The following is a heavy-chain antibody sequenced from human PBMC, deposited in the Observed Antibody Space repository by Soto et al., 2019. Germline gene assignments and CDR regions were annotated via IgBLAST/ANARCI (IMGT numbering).Heavy chain of an antibody. J-gene: IGHJ4*02. CDR2: IWSDGSNE. V-gene: IGHV3-33*01. CDR3: AREPRSYDYIWGRQNDY. D-gene: IGHD3-16*01. CDR1: GFTFSSYG. Sequence: QVQLVESRGGVVQPGRSLRLSCAASGFTFSSYGMHWVRQVPGKGLEWVAVIWSDGSNEYYADSVKGRFTISRDNSKNTLYLQMNSLRAEDTAVYYCAREPRSYDYIWGRQNDYWGQGTLVTVSS.